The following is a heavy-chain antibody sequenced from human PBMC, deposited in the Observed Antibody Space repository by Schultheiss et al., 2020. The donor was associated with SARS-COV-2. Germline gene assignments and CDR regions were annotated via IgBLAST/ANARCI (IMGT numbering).Heavy chain of an antibody. CDR2: INHSGST. CDR1: GGSFSGYY. V-gene: IGHV4-34*01. J-gene: IGHJ2*01. Sequence: SQTLSLTCAVYGGSFSGYYWGWIRQPPGKGLEWIGEINHSGSTNYNPSPKSRVTISVDTSKNQFSLNLSSVTAADTAVYYCAREKTSRDWYFDLWGRCTLVTVSS. CDR3: AREKTSRDWYFDL.